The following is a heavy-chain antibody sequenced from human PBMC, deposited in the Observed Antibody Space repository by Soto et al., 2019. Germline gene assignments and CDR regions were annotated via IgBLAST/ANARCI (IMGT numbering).Heavy chain of an antibody. CDR2: AYYRSRWQY. J-gene: IGHJ4*02. D-gene: IGHD1-26*01. V-gene: IGHV6-1*01. CDR1: GDSVSNNGAT. Sequence: SQTLSLTCAICGDSVSNNGATWSWIGQSPSRGLEWLGRAYYRSRWQYDYATSVRSRITIIPDTSKNQFSLQLTSVTPEDTAVYYCARDPPDFNSGFDSWGQGSLVTVSS. CDR3: ARDPPDFNSGFDS.